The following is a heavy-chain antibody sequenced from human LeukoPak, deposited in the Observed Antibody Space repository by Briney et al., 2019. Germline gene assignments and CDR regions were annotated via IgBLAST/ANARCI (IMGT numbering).Heavy chain of an antibody. Sequence: SVKVSCKASGGTFSSYAISWVRQAPGQGLEWMGGIIPIFGTANYAQKFQGRVTITADESTSTAYMELSRLRSDDTAVYYCARRYCSGGSCYDDYWGQGTLVTVSS. V-gene: IGHV1-69*01. CDR2: IIPIFGTA. D-gene: IGHD2-15*01. CDR1: GGTFSSYA. CDR3: ARRYCSGGSCYDDY. J-gene: IGHJ4*02.